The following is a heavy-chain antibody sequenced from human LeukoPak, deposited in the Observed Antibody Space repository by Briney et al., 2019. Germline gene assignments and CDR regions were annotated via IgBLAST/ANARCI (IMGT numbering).Heavy chain of an antibody. D-gene: IGHD3-22*01. CDR3: ARGLGGRTQDSSGYYYPYNWFDP. Sequence: KASETLSLTCAVYGGSFSGYYWSWIRQPPGKGLEWIGEINHSGSTNYNPSLKSRVTISVDTSKNQFSLKLSSVTAADTAVYYCARGLGGRTQDSSGYYYPYNWFDPWGQGTLVTVSS. V-gene: IGHV4-34*01. J-gene: IGHJ5*02. CDR2: INHSGST. CDR1: GGSFSGYY.